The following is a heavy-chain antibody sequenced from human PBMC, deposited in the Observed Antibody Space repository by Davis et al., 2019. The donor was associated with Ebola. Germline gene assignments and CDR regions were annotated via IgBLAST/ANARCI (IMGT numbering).Heavy chain of an antibody. CDR2: IYYDGNT. V-gene: IGHV4-59*02. J-gene: IGHJ4*02. Sequence: GSLRLSCTVSGASVSDSYWNWIRQPPGKGLEWIGYIYYDGNTNYNPSLNGRVTISLATSNNQFSLRLNSVTAADTAVFYCARAARHCSPGCYFDYWGQGALVTVSS. CDR1: GASVSDSY. D-gene: IGHD2-21*02. CDR3: ARAARHCSPGCYFDY.